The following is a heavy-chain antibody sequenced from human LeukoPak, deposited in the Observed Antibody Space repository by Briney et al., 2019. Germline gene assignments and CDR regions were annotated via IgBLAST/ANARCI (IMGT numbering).Heavy chain of an antibody. CDR3: ARGGLATTPFDY. CDR1: GYTFTSYA. J-gene: IGHJ4*02. CDR2: INAGNGNT. Sequence: ASVKVSCKASGYTFTSYAMHWVRQAPGQRLEWMGWINAGNGNTKYSQEFQGRVTITRDTSASTAYMELSSLRSEDMAVYYCARGGLATTPFDYWGQGTLVTVSS. D-gene: IGHD1-14*01. V-gene: IGHV1-3*03.